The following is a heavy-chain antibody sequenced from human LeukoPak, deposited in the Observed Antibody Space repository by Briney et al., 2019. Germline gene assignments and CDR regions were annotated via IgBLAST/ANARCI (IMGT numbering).Heavy chain of an antibody. V-gene: IGHV3-7*04. J-gene: IGHJ4*02. CDR1: GFSFTNFW. CDR3: ARGDAFSGDH. CDR2: IHPEGNEK. Sequence: GGSLRLSCAVSGFSFTNFWMSWVRQAPGRGLEWVANIHPEGNEKYHVESVKGRFTISRDKTKNLLFLQMNGLRVEDTAVYYCARGDAFSGDHWGQGTLVTVSS.